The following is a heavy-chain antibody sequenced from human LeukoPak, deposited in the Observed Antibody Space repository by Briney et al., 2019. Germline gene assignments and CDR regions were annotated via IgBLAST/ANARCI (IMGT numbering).Heavy chain of an antibody. CDR2: IYYSERT. CDR1: GGSVSRYS. V-gene: IGHV4-59*02. Sequence: SETLSLTCTVSGGSVSRYSWTWIRQPPGKGLEWIAHIYYSERTNNNPSLQSRVTISLDTSKNQFSLKLASVTAADTAVYYCARGIVGTTHDALDIWGQGTMVTVSS. J-gene: IGHJ3*02. D-gene: IGHD1-26*01. CDR3: ARGIVGTTHDALDI.